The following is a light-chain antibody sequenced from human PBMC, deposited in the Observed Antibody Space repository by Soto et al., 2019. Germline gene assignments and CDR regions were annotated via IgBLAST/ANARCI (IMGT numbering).Light chain of an antibody. CDR1: QGISSY. J-gene: IGKJ5*01. CDR2: AAS. V-gene: IGKV1-9*01. Sequence: DIQLTQSPSFLSASVGDRVTITCRASQGISSYLAWYQQKTGKAPKLLIYAASTLQSGVASRFSGSGSGTEFPLTISSLHPEDLATYYCQHLDSYSTFGQGTRLEIK. CDR3: QHLDSYST.